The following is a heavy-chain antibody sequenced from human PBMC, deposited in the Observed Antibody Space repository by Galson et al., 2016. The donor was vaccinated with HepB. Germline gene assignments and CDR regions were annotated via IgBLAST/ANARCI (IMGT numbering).Heavy chain of an antibody. D-gene: IGHD2-8*01. CDR1: GFTFSTYG. CDR3: ATNDWLNY. V-gene: IGHV3-33*01. J-gene: IGHJ5*01. Sequence: SLRLSCAASGFTFSTYGMHWVRQAPGKGLEWVAIIWYDGSDNSYADSVKARFTISRDNSKNTLYLQMNSLKTEDTAVYYCATNDWLNYWGHGTLVTVSS. CDR2: IWYDGSDN.